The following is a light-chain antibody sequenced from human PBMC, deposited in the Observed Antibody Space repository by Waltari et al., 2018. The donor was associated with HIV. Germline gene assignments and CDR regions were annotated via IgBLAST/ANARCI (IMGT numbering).Light chain of an antibody. J-gene: IGLJ2*01. CDR1: SSDVGGYNY. CDR3: SSYTSSSTRV. CDR2: DVS. V-gene: IGLV2-14*01. Sequence: QSALTQPASVSGSPGQSITISCTGTSSDVGGYNYVSWYQQYAGKAPKLMIYDVSNRSSGVSNRFSGSKSGTTASLTISGLQAEDEADYYCSSYTSSSTRVFGGGTKLTVL.